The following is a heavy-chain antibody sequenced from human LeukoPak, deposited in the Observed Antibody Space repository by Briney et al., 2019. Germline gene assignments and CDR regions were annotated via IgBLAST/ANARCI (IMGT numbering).Heavy chain of an antibody. Sequence: GGSLRLSCAASGFTFSDYYMNWIRQAPGKGLEWVSYISTGGSTIYYADSVKGRFTISRDNSKNTLYLQMNSLRAEDTAVYYCARDLKPKIAAAGFDPWGQGTLVTVSS. D-gene: IGHD6-13*01. CDR2: ISTGGSTI. V-gene: IGHV3-11*04. CDR3: ARDLKPKIAAAGFDP. J-gene: IGHJ5*02. CDR1: GFTFSDYY.